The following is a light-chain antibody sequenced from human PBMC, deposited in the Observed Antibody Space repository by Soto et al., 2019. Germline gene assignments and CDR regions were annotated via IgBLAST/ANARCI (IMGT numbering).Light chain of an antibody. CDR3: SSYTTSYTPLYV. CDR2: EVT. CDR1: SSDVGGYNY. J-gene: IGLJ1*01. Sequence: QSALTQPASVSESPGQSITISCTGTSSDVGGYNYVSWYQQHPGKAPKLMIYEVTNRPSGVSNRFSGSKSGNTASLTISGLQVEDESDHYCSSYTTSYTPLYVFGTGTKLTVL. V-gene: IGLV2-14*01.